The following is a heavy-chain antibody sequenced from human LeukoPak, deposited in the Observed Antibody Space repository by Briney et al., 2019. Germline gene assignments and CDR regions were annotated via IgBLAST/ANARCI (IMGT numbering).Heavy chain of an antibody. J-gene: IGHJ5*02. CDR2: INPNSGGT. CDR3: ARYSIAAAATDWFDP. D-gene: IGHD6-13*01. V-gene: IGHV1-2*02. CDR1: GYTFTGYY. Sequence: GASVKVSCKASGYTFTGYYMHWVRQAPGQGLEWMGWINPNSGGTNYAQKFQGRVTMTRDTSIGTAYMELSRLRSDDTAVYYCARYSIAAAATDWFDPWGQGTLVTVSS.